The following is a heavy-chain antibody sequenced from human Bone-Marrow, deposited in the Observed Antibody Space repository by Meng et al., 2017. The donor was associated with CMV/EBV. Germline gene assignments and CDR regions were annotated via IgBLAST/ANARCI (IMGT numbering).Heavy chain of an antibody. V-gene: IGHV3-9*01. CDR2: ISWNSGSI. J-gene: IGHJ6*02. D-gene: IGHD1-1*01. Sequence: GGSLRLSCAATGFIFDDYAMHWVRQAPGRGLEWVSSISWNSGSIAYAYSAKGRFTISRDNAKNSVYLQLNSLRVDDTALYYCAKDIGGRTTYSYYGMDVWGQGTTVTVSS. CDR3: AKDIGGRTTYSYYGMDV. CDR1: GFIFDDYA.